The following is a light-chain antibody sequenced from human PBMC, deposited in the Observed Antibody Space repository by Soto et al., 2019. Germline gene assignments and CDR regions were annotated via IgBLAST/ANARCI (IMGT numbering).Light chain of an antibody. CDR1: QSIRGY. V-gene: IGKV1-39*01. J-gene: IGKJ4*01. Sequence: DIQMTQSPSSLSASVGDRVTIPCRASQSIRGYLNWYQQKPGNAPKLLIYSASTLQSGVPSRFSGSGSGTDFTLTINSLQAEDFATYYCQQLRMYPSTFGGGTKVEIK. CDR2: SAS. CDR3: QQLRMYPST.